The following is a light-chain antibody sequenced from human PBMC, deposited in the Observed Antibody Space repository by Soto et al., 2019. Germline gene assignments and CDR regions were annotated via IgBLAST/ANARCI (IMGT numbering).Light chain of an antibody. CDR2: SAS. V-gene: IGKV1-27*01. CDR1: QGIGNS. CDR3: QKYSTVPST. J-gene: IGKJ5*01. Sequence: DIQMTQSPPSLSASVGDRVTITCQASQGIGNSLAWYQQKPGTVPKLLIYSASTLQSGVPSRFSGSGSGTDFTLTISRLQPEDVAAYYFQKYSTVPSTFGPGSRLEIK.